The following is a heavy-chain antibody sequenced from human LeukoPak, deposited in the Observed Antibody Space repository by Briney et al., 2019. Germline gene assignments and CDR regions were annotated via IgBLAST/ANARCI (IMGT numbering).Heavy chain of an antibody. CDR2: IKQDGSEK. CDR1: GFTFSSYW. V-gene: IGHV3-7*02. CDR3: ARGYCSSTSCYFDS. Sequence: GGSLRLSCAASGFTFSSYWMSWVRQAPGKGLEWVANIKQDGSEKYYVDSVKGRFTISRDNAKNSLYLQMNSLRAEDTAVYYCARGYCSSTSCYFDSWGLGTLVTVSS. J-gene: IGHJ4*02. D-gene: IGHD2-2*01.